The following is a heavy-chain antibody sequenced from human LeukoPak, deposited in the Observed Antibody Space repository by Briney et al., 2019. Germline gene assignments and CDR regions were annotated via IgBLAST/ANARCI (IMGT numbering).Heavy chain of an antibody. Sequence: SVKVSCKASGFTFTSSAVQWVRQARGQRLEWIGWIVVGSGNTNYAQKFQERVTITRDMSTSTAYMELSSLRSEDTAVYYCTAGYLPAANYSYYYYMDVWGKGTTVTVSS. J-gene: IGHJ6*03. D-gene: IGHD2-2*01. CDR3: TAGYLPAANYSYYYYMDV. V-gene: IGHV1-58*01. CDR1: GFTFTSSA. CDR2: IVVGSGNT.